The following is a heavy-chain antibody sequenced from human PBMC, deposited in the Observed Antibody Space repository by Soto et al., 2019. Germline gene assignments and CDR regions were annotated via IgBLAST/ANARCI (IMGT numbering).Heavy chain of an antibody. Sequence: GGSLRLSCAASGFTFSSYSMNWVRQAPGKGLEWVSSISSSSSYIYYADSVKGRFTISRDNAKNSLYLQMNSLRAEDTAVYYYARVGYCSSPSRYDGMDVWGQAITVNVS. CDR2: ISSSSSYI. CDR3: ARVGYCSSPSRYDGMDV. V-gene: IGHV3-21*01. D-gene: IGHD2-2*01. CDR1: GFTFSSYS. J-gene: IGHJ6*02.